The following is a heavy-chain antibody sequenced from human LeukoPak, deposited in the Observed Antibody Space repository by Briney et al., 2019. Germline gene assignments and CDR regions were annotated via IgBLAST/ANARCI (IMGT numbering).Heavy chain of an antibody. CDR1: GYTFTSYA. J-gene: IGHJ4*02. CDR2: INAGNGNT. Sequence: ASVKVSCKASGYTFTSYAMHWVRQAPGQRLEWMGWINAGNGNTKYSQKFQGRVAITRDTSASTAYMELSSLRSEDTAVYYCARELLWFGELFWDRYYFDYWGQGTLVTVSP. CDR3: ARELLWFGELFWDRYYFDY. D-gene: IGHD3-10*01. V-gene: IGHV1-3*01.